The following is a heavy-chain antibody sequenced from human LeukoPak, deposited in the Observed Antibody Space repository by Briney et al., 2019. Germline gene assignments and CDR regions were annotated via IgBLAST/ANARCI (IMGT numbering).Heavy chain of an antibody. D-gene: IGHD2-21*01. CDR2: IKQDGSEK. CDR1: GFSFSNYA. J-gene: IGHJ4*02. Sequence: GGSLRLSCAASGFSFSNYAMSWVRQAPGKGLEWVANIKQDGSEKYYVDSVKGRFTISRDNAKNTLYLQMNSLRVEDTAVYYCARPLYSYSSGVDYWGQGTLVTVSS. CDR3: ARPLYSYSSGVDY. V-gene: IGHV3-7*01.